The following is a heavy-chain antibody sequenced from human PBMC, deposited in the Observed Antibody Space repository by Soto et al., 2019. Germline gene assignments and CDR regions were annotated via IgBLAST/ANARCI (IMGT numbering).Heavy chain of an antibody. J-gene: IGHJ4*02. CDR3: AKNRPPPSTGPIDY. Sequence: PGGSLRLSCAASGFTFSSYGMHWVRQAPGKGLEWVAVISYDGSNKYYADSVKGRFTISRDNSKNTLYLQMNSLRTEDTAVYNCAKNRPPPSTGPIDYWGQGTLVTVSS. V-gene: IGHV3-30*18. D-gene: IGHD4-17*01. CDR1: GFTFSSYG. CDR2: ISYDGSNK.